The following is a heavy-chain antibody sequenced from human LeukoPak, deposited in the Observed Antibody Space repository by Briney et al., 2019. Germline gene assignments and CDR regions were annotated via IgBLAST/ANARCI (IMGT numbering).Heavy chain of an antibody. CDR1: GFTFSNYW. CDR3: ARVGAVAGGFDI. D-gene: IGHD6-19*01. V-gene: IGHV3-74*01. Sequence: GGSLRLSCAASGFTFSNYWMHWVRHAPGKGLVWVSRISDDGGHTFYADSVKGRFAMSRDNAKNTLFLQMNSLRAEDTAVYYCARVGAVAGGFDIWGQGTMVTVSS. J-gene: IGHJ3*02. CDR2: ISDDGGHT.